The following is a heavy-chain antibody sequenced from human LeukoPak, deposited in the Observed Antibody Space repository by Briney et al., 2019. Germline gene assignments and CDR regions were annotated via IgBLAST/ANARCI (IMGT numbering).Heavy chain of an antibody. CDR3: ARDYNWGFDY. CDR1: GLTFSSYS. V-gene: IGHV3-48*02. J-gene: IGHJ4*02. Sequence: PGGSLRLSCAASGLTFSSYSMNWVRQAPGKGLEWVSYISSSSTIYYADSLKGRFTISRDNAKNSLYLQMNSLRDEDTAVYYCARDYNWGFDYWGQGTLVTVSS. D-gene: IGHD1-1*01. CDR2: ISSSSTI.